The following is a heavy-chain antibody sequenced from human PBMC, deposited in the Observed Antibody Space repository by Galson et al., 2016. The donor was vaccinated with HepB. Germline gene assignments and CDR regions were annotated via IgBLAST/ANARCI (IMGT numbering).Heavy chain of an antibody. V-gene: IGHV4-34*01. Sequence: ETLSLTCAVYDGSFSGYFWTWIRQPPGKGLEWIGEINHSGSTNSNPSLKSRVTISVDTSKNQFSLKLSSVTAADTAVYYCARSRPDATMVRKRWYDPWGQGTLVTVSS. CDR2: INHSGST. CDR1: DGSFSGYF. D-gene: IGHD3-10*01. J-gene: IGHJ5*02. CDR3: ARSRPDATMVRKRWYDP.